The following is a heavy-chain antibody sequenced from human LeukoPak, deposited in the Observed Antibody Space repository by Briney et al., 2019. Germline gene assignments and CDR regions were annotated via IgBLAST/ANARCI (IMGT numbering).Heavy chain of an antibody. CDR2: INNDGSGA. CDR1: GFTFSSYS. D-gene: IGHD4-23*01. J-gene: IGHJ4*02. V-gene: IGHV3-74*03. CDR3: ALTSVGFDH. Sequence: GGSLRLSCAASGFTFSSYSMNWVRQPPGKGLMWVSRINNDGSGATYADSVKGRFTISRDNARNTLYLQMNSLRVDDTAVYYCALTSVGFDHWGQGALVTVSP.